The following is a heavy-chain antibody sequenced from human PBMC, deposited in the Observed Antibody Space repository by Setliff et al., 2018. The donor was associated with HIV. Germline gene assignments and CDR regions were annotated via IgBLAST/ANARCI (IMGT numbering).Heavy chain of an antibody. CDR2: INHSGST. CDR3: ATGLTVAPDY. CDR1: GGSFSGYY. Sequence: SETLSLTCAVYGGSFSGYYWSWIRQPPGKGLEWIGEINHSGSTNYNMSLWSRVTISLDASRNQFSLELISVTAADTAVYYCATGLTVAPDYWGQGSLVTVSS. D-gene: IGHD6-19*01. V-gene: IGHV4-34*01. J-gene: IGHJ4*02.